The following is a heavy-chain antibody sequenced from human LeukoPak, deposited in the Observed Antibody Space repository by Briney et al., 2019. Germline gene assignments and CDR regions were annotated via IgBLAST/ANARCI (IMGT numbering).Heavy chain of an antibody. CDR3: ARHGPTYYDFWSGYPLPSYFDY. D-gene: IGHD3-3*01. CDR2: IYTSGST. CDR1: GGSISSYY. V-gene: IGHV4-4*09. J-gene: IGHJ4*02. Sequence: SETLSLTCTVSGGSISSYYWSWIRQPPGKGLEWIGYIYTSGSTNYNPSLKSRVTISVDTSKNQFSLKLSSVTAADTAVYYCARHGPTYYDFWSGYPLPSYFDYWGQGALVTVSS.